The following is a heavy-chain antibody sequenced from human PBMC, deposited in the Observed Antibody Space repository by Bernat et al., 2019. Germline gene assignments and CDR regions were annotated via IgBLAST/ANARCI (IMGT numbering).Heavy chain of an antibody. CDR1: GGSITSTSFY. J-gene: IGHJ4*02. Sequence: QVQLQESGPGLVKPSETLSLTCTVSGGSITSTSFYWGWIRQPPGKGLEWIGSIYYSGSTYYNPSLRSRLTISVDTSKNQFSLKLNSVTAADTSVYYCARGHRGGDGNFFDFWGPGSLVTVSS. CDR2: IYYSGST. D-gene: IGHD2-21*01. CDR3: ARGHRGGDGNFFDF. V-gene: IGHV4-39*02.